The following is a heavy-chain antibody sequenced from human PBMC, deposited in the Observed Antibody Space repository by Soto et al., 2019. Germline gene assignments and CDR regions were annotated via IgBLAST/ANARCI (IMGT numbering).Heavy chain of an antibody. CDR3: ARDTDGLHY. J-gene: IGHJ4*02. CDR2: INTDGSIT. Sequence: VGSLRLSCAASGLIFSNYEMHWVRQAPGKGLVWVSRINTDGSITDYADSVKGRFTVSRDNPKNTLYLQMNSLRAEDTAVYYCARDTDGLHYWGQGTLVTVSS. CDR1: GLIFSNYE. V-gene: IGHV3-74*01.